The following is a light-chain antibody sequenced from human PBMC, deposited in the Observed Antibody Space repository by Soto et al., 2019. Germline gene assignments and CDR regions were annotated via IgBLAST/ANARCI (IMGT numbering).Light chain of an antibody. J-gene: IGLJ2*01. CDR1: SSDVGSHNF. CDR3: CSYAGTTTLV. Sequence: QSVLTQPASVSGSPGQSITISCTGTSSDVGSHNFVSWYQQRPGKAPKLMIFEVTKRPSGVSSRFSASKSGNTASLTISGVQAEDEADYYCCSYAGTTTLVFGGGTKLTVL. V-gene: IGLV2-23*02. CDR2: EVT.